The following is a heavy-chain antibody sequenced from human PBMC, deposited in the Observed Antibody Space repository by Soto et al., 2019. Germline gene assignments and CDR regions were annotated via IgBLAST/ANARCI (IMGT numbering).Heavy chain of an antibody. CDR3: ARDREPSVYNGLAV. CDR2: ISGGGATV. Sequence: QVQLVESGGGLVKPGGSLRLSCAASGCAFSDFYMSWARQAPGKGLEWMSYISGGGATVFYADSVKGRFTISRDNAQKSLYLQMDSLTSEDTDIYYCARDREPSVYNGLAVWGQGTTVTVSS. CDR1: GCAFSDFY. V-gene: IGHV3-11*01. J-gene: IGHJ6*02.